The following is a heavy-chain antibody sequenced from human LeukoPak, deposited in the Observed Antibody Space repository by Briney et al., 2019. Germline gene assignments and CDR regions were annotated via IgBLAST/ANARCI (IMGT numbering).Heavy chain of an antibody. V-gene: IGHV4-39*07. CDR3: ARDAYCSSTSCYPGYYYYYMDV. CDR1: GGSISSSIYY. D-gene: IGHD2-2*01. J-gene: IGHJ6*03. CDR2: VFYNGAT. Sequence: TPSETLSLTCIVSGGSISSSIYYWAWVRQPPGKGLEWIGTVFYNGATQYSPSLRSRVTISIDTSTNQFSLKLTSVTAADTALYYCARDAYCSSTSCYPGYYYYYMDVWGKGTTVTVSS.